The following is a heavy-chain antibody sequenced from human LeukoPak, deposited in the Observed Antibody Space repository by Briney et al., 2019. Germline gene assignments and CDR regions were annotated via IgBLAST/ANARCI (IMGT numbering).Heavy chain of an antibody. CDR2: INPNSGGT. V-gene: IGHV1-2*02. Sequence: GASVKVSCKASGYTFTGYYMHWVRQAPGQGLEWMGWINPNSGGTNYAQKFQGRVTMTRDTSISTAYMELSRLRSDDTAVYYCARDRGEMASAYYYMDVWGKGTTVTVSS. J-gene: IGHJ6*03. CDR1: GYTFTGYY. CDR3: ARDRGEMASAYYYMDV. D-gene: IGHD5-24*01.